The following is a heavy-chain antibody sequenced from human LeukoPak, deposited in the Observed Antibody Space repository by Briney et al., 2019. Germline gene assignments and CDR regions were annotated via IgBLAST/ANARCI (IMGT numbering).Heavy chain of an antibody. J-gene: IGHJ5*02. CDR2: ISTSSSYI. D-gene: IGHD3-3*01. CDR3: ARVHYDFWSGYSGSWFDP. V-gene: IGHV3-21*01. CDR1: GFTFSSSA. Sequence: PGGSLRLSCAASGFTFSSSAMSWVRQAPGKGLEGVSAISTSSSYIYYADSVKGRFTISRDNAKNSLYLQMNSLRAEDTAVYYCARVHYDFWSGYSGSWFDPWGQGTLVTVSS.